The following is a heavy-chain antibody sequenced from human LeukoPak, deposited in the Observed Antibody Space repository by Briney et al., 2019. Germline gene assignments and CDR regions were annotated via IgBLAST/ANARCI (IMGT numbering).Heavy chain of an antibody. V-gene: IGHV3-23*01. CDR1: GFPFSTNA. J-gene: IGHJ4*02. CDR2: VSGSGDGT. Sequence: GGSLRLSCAVSGFPFSTNAMSWVRRAPGKGLEWVSGVSGSGDGTYYADSVKGRFTISRDNSKNTLYLQMNSLRAEDTAVYYCAKVSGSYGDPFDYWGQGTLVTVSS. CDR3: AKVSGSYGDPFDY. D-gene: IGHD4-17*01.